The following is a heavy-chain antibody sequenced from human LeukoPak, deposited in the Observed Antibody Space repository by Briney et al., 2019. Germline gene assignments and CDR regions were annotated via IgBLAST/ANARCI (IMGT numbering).Heavy chain of an antibody. J-gene: IGHJ4*02. CDR2: IYYSGST. V-gene: IGHV4-39*02. D-gene: IGHD2-15*01. Sequence: PSETLSLTCTVSGGSISSSSYYWGWIRQPPGKGLEWIGSIYYSGSTYYNPSLKSRVTISVDTSKNQFSLQLNSVTPEDTAVYYCARDYCSGGSCSHFDYWGQGTLVTVSS. CDR3: ARDYCSGGSCSHFDY. CDR1: GGSISSSSYY.